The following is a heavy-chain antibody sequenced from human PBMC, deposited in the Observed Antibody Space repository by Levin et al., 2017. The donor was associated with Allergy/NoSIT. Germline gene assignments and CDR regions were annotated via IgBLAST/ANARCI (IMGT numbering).Heavy chain of an antibody. CDR2: IKQDGSEK. Sequence: GESLKISCAASGFTFSSYWMSWVRQAPGKGLEWVANIKQDGSEKYYVDSVKGRFTISRDNAKNSLYLQMNSLRAEDTAVYYCASRGGDPRYYYYYYMDVWGKGTTVTVSS. V-gene: IGHV3-7*01. CDR1: GFTFSSYW. J-gene: IGHJ6*03. CDR3: ASRGGDPRYYYYYYMDV. D-gene: IGHD2-21*02.